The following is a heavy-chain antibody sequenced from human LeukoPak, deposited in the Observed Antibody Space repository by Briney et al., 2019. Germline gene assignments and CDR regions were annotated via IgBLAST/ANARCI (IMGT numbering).Heavy chain of an antibody. V-gene: IGHV3-23*01. D-gene: IGHD3-22*01. CDR1: GFTFSSYA. J-gene: IGHJ6*02. CDR2: ISGSGGST. CDR3: AKVLGHDSDGYYYYGLHV. Sequence: PGGSLRLSCAASGFTFSSYAMSWVRQAPGKGLEWVSSISGSGGSTYYTDSVKGRFTISRDNLNNTVYLQMNSLRAEDTAVYYCAKVLGHDSDGYYYYGLHVWGQGTTVTVSS.